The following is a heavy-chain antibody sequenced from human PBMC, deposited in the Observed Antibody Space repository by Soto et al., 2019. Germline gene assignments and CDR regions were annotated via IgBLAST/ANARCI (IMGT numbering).Heavy chain of an antibody. CDR1: GFTFSDHD. CDR3: VRSGDNYNLLDY. V-gene: IGHV3-11*06. J-gene: IGHJ4*02. D-gene: IGHD1-1*01. CDR2: SSNSGSFT. Sequence: GGSLRLSCAASGFTFSDHDMSWIRQAPGKGLEWIGYSSNSGSFTRYADSVKGRFSISRDNAKNSLYLQINSLRGDDTAAYFCVRSGDNYNLLDYWGQGTPVTVSS.